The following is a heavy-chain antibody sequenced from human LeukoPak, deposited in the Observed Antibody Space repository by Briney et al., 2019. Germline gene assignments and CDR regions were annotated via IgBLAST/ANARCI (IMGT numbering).Heavy chain of an antibody. J-gene: IGHJ4*02. D-gene: IGHD3-10*01. CDR2: IYHSGST. CDR3: ARATLSASEWFGELR. V-gene: IGHV4-30-2*01. CDR1: GGSISSGGYY. Sequence: SETLSLTCTVSGGSISSGGYYWSWIRQPPGKGLEWIGYIYHSGSTYYNPSLKSRVTISVDRSKNQFSLKLSSVTAADTAVYYCARATLSASEWFGELRWGQGTLVIVSS.